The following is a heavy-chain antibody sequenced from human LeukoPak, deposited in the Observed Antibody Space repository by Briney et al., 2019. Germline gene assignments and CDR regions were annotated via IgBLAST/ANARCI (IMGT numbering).Heavy chain of an antibody. J-gene: IGHJ4*02. CDR2: INPNSGGT. D-gene: IGHD6-19*01. CDR1: GYTFTGYY. CDR3: AREDTVAGTGGFDY. V-gene: IGHV1-2*02. Sequence: ASVKVSCKASGYTFTGYYIHWVRQAPGQGLEWMGWINPNSGGTNYAQKLQGRVTMTTDTSTSTAYMELRSLRSDDTAVYYCAREDTVAGTGGFDYWGQGTLVTVSS.